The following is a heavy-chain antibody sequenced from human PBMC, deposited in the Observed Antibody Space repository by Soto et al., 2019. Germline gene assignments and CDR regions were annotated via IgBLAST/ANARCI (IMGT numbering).Heavy chain of an antibody. CDR3: ARDQNPRGSYQGIFAY. J-gene: IGHJ4*02. CDR2: ISYDGNNK. CDR1: GFDFSNYA. V-gene: IGHV3-30-3*01. D-gene: IGHD1-26*01. Sequence: QVHLVESGGGVVQPGRSLRLSCAGSGFDFSNYAMHWVRQAPGKGLEWVAVISYDGNNKYYADSVKGRFTISRDNSRNTLYLPMNSLRAEDTAVYYCARDQNPRGSYQGIFAYWGQGTLVTVSS.